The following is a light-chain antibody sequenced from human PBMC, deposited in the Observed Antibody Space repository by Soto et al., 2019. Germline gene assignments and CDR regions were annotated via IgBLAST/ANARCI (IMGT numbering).Light chain of an antibody. CDR1: QSVSSSY. V-gene: IGKV3-20*01. Sequence: EIVLTQSPGTLSLSPGERATLSCTASQSVSSSYLAWYQQKPGQAPRLLIYGASSRATGIPDRFSGSGSGKDFTLPISRLEPEDFAVYYCQQYGSSPPITFGQGTRREIK. CDR3: QQYGSSPPIT. J-gene: IGKJ5*01. CDR2: GAS.